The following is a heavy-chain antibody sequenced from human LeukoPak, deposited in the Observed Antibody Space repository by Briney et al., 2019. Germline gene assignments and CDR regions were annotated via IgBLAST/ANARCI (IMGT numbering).Heavy chain of an antibody. J-gene: IGHJ5*02. CDR3: ARDAYSSSEVDWFDP. Sequence: NASETLSLTCTVSGGSISSYYWSWIRQPPGKGLEWIGYIYYSGSTNYNPSLKSRVTISVDTSKNQFSLKLSSVIAADMAVYYCARDAYSSSEVDWFDPWGQGTLVTVSS. CDR1: GGSISSYY. D-gene: IGHD6-13*01. CDR2: IYYSGST. V-gene: IGHV4-59*01.